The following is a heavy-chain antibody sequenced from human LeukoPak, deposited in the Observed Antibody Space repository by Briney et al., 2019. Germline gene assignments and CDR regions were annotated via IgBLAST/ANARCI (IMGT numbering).Heavy chain of an antibody. J-gene: IGHJ6*02. V-gene: IGHV1-69*13. Sequence: SVTVSCKASGGTFSSYAISWVRQAPGQWLEWMGGIIPIFGTANYAQKFQGRVTITADESTSTACMELSSLRSEDTAVYYCARVQDSLLWFGESPPYGMDVWGQGTTVTVSS. CDR3: ARVQDSLLWFGESPPYGMDV. CDR1: GGTFSSYA. D-gene: IGHD3-10*01. CDR2: IIPIFGTA.